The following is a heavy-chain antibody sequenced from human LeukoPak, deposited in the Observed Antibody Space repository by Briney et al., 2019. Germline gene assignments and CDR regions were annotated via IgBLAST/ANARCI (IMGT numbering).Heavy chain of an antibody. J-gene: IGHJ6*02. Sequence: PGRSLRLSCAASGFTFRKHYMSWIRQAPGRGPEWVAYIGASGSTRYYRDSVNGRFTISRDNAKNSLHLQMNSLRAEDTAVYYCAKDLREWYYDPNGNYFSYGMDVWGQGTTVVVSS. D-gene: IGHD3-22*01. CDR2: IGASGSTR. CDR1: GFTFRKHY. V-gene: IGHV3-11*01. CDR3: AKDLREWYYDPNGNYFSYGMDV.